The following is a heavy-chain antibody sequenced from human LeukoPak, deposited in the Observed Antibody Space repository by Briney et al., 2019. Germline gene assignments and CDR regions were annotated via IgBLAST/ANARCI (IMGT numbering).Heavy chain of an antibody. CDR3: VRDLSASWYSLGF. D-gene: IGHD6-13*01. CDR2: INWDGGAS. Sequence: GGSLRLSCAASGSSIADYGMSWVRQPPGKGLEWVYGINWDGGASAYSDSVKGRFTISRDHGKNSLYLQMNDLRDEDTALYFCVRDLSASWYSLGFWCQGALLTVSS. V-gene: IGHV3-20*04. J-gene: IGHJ4*02. CDR1: GSSIADYG.